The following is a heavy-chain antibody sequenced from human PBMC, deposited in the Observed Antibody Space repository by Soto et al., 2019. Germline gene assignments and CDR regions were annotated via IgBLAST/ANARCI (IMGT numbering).Heavy chain of an antibody. CDR3: ARVRATDYEIDY. CDR1: VFMFVSYW. J-gene: IGHJ4*02. V-gene: IGHV3-7*03. Sequence: GWSLRLSCTSSVFMFVSYWMTWVRQVPGKGLQWVANIKRDGREKYYVDFVKGRFTISRDNADNSVPLDMNNLRVDDTATYYCARVRATDYEIDYWGQGALVTVSS. D-gene: IGHD4-17*01. CDR2: IKRDGREK.